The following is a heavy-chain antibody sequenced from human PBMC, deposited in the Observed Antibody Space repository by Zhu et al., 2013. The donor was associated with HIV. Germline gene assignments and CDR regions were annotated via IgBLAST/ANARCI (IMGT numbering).Heavy chain of an antibody. CDR1: GFTFSSYS. D-gene: IGHD3-22*01. CDR2: ISSSSSYI. Sequence: EVQLVESGGGLVKPGGSLRLSCAASGFTFSSYSMNWVRQAPGKGLEWVSSISSSSSYIYYADSVKGRFTISRDNAKNSLYLQMNSLRAEDTAVYYCARDRREYYYDSSGPEDYWGQGTLVTVSS. J-gene: IGHJ4*02. CDR3: ARDRREYYYDSSGPEDY. V-gene: IGHV3-21*01.